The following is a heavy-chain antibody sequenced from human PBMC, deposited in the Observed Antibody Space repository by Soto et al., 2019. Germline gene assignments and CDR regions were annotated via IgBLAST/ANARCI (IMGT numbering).Heavy chain of an antibody. V-gene: IGHV4-30-2*01. J-gene: IGHJ6*02. CDR1: GGSISSGGYS. Sequence: QLQLQESGSGLVKPSQTLSLTCAVSGGSISSGGYSWSWIRQPPVKGLEWIGYIYHSGSTYYNPSLDSRVTISVDRSKNQFSLKLSSVTAADTAVYYCARGQENYYYYGMDVWGQGTTVTVSS. CDR2: IYHSGST. CDR3: ARGQENYYYYGMDV.